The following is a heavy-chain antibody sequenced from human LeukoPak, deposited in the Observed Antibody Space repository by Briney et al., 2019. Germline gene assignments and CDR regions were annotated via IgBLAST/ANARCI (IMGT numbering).Heavy chain of an antibody. CDR1: GFTVSSNY. Sequence: GGSLRLSCAASGFTVSSNYMSWVRQAPGKGLEWVSVIYSGGSTYYADSVKGRFTISRDNSKNTLYLQMNSLRAEDTAAYYCARGRFSSSWTSFYYYYGMDVWGQGTTVTVSS. D-gene: IGHD6-13*01. J-gene: IGHJ6*02. CDR2: IYSGGST. V-gene: IGHV3-66*01. CDR3: ARGRFSSSWTSFYYYYGMDV.